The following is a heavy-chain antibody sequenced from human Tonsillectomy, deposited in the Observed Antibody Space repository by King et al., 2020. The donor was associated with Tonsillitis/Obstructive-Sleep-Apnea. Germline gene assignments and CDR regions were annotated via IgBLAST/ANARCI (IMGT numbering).Heavy chain of an antibody. CDR3: ARDPGDYSNPYYYHYYMDV. V-gene: IGHV4-31*03. CDR1: GGSISSGGCY. D-gene: IGHD4-11*01. J-gene: IGHJ6*03. CDR2: IYYSGST. Sequence: VQLQESGPGLVKPSQTLSLTCTVSGGSISSGGCYWSWIRQHPGKGLEWIGYIYYSGSTYYNPSLKSRLTISVDTSKSQFSLKLSSVTAADTAVYYWARDPGDYSNPYYYHYYMDVWGKGTTVTVSS.